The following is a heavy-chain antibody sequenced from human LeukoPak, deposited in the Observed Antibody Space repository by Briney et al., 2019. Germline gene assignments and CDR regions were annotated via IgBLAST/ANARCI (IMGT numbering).Heavy chain of an antibody. CDR1: GYTFTGYY. Sequence: ASVKLSGKASGYTFTGYYMHWVRQAPGQRLEWMGRINPNSGGTNYAQKFQGRVTMTRYTSISTAYMELSRLRSDDTAVYYCARDRVLNYDILTGYRAYNWFDPWGQGTLVTVSS. CDR3: ARDRVLNYDILTGYRAYNWFDP. V-gene: IGHV1-2*06. D-gene: IGHD3-9*01. CDR2: INPNSGGT. J-gene: IGHJ5*02.